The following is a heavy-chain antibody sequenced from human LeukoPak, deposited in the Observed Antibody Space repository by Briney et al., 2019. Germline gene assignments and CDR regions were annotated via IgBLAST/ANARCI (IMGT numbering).Heavy chain of an antibody. V-gene: IGHV3-21*01. Sequence: GSLRLSCAASGFTFSSYSMNWVRQAPGKGLEWVSSISSSSYIYYADSVKGRFTISRDNAKNSLYLQMNGLRAEDTAVYYCARAGITIFGVVIINWGQGTLVTVSS. CDR1: GFTFSSYS. CDR3: ARAGITIFGVVIIN. CDR2: ISSSSYI. D-gene: IGHD3-3*01. J-gene: IGHJ4*02.